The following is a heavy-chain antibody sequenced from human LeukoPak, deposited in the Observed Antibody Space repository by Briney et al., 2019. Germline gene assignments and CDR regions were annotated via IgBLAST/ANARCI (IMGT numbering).Heavy chain of an antibody. V-gene: IGHV1-2*02. J-gene: IGHJ4*02. CDR2: INPNSGGT. Sequence: GASVKVSCKSSGHTFTGFYMHWVRQAPGQGLEWMGWINPNSGGTNYAQKFQGRVTMTRDTSISTAYTELSRLRSDDTAVYYCARDYYDSSGYIDDWGQGTLITVSS. CDR3: ARDYYDSSGYIDD. CDR1: GHTFTGFY. D-gene: IGHD3-22*01.